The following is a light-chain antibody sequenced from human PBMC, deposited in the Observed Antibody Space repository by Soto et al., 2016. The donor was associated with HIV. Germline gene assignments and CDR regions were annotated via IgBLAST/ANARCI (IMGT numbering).Light chain of an antibody. CDR1: QDITSY. CDR3: QQLSSHLYT. J-gene: IGKJ2*01. Sequence: DIQLTQSPSFLSASVGDRVTITCRASQDITSYLTWYQQKPGKAPKLLIHTASALQSGVPLRFSGSGSGTEFTLTISSLQPEDFATYYCQQLSSHLYTFGQGTRLEIK. V-gene: IGKV1-9*01. CDR2: TAS.